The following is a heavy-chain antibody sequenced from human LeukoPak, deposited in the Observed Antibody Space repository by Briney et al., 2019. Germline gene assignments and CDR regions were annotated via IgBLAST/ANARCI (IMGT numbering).Heavy chain of an antibody. D-gene: IGHD4-17*01. CDR2: IHYSGNT. J-gene: IGHJ2*01. CDR3: ARRATTVTHGWGYWYFDL. Sequence: PSETLSLTCTVSGGSISSYYWSRIRQPPGKGLEWIGSIHYSGNTYSNPSLQSRVTISVDTSKNQISLKLNSVTAADSAMFYCARRATTVTHGWGYWYFDLWGRGTLVTVSS. V-gene: IGHV4-59*01. CDR1: GGSISSYY.